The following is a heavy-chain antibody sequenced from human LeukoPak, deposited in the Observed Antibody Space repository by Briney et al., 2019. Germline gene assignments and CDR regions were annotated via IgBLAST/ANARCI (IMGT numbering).Heavy chain of an antibody. CDR2: ISGSGGST. CDR3: AKDPHDYGDYGWFDP. Sequence: GGSLRLSCAASEFTVSNNHMSWVRQAPGKGLEWVSAISGSGGSTYYADSVKGRFTISRDNSKNTLYLQMNSLRAEDTAVYYCAKDPHDYGDYGWFDPWGQGTLVTVSS. CDR1: EFTVSNNH. D-gene: IGHD4-17*01. V-gene: IGHV3-23*01. J-gene: IGHJ5*02.